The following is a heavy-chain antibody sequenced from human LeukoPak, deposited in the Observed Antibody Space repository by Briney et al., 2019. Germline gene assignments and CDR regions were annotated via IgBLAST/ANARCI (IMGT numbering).Heavy chain of an antibody. V-gene: IGHV3-7*01. CDR3: AREEGSFDY. J-gene: IGHJ4*02. CDR2: IKQDGSDK. CDR1: GFTFSTYW. Sequence: GGSLRLSCAASGFTFSTYWMAWVRQAPGKGVEWVANIKQDGSDKYYVGSVKGRFTISRDTAKNSLYLQMNSLRGEDTAVYYCAREEGSFDYWGQGTLVTVSS.